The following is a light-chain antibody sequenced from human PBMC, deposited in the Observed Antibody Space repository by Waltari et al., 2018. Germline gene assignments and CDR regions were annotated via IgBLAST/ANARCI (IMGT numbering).Light chain of an antibody. CDR3: QHYNNWPRT. CDR1: QSVSRN. Sequence: EIVMTQSPATLSVSPGERATLSCRASQSVSRNLAWYQQKPGQAPRLLISGASTRATGIPARFSGSGSGTEFTLTISGLQSEDFAVYYCQHYNNWPRTFGQGTKVEVK. J-gene: IGKJ1*01. CDR2: GAS. V-gene: IGKV3-15*01.